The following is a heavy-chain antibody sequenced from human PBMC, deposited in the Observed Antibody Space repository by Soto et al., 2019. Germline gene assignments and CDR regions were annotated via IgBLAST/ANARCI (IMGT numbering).Heavy chain of an antibody. CDR3: AREIVVARGASYFDY. V-gene: IGHV3-7*04. Sequence: GGSLRLSCVGSGFTFSSNWMTWVRQAPGKGLEWVGNIRQDGSEKNYVDSVKGRFTISRDNAKNSLYLQMNSLRAEDTAVYYCAREIVVARGASYFDYWGTGTLVTV. D-gene: IGHD2-2*01. CDR2: IRQDGSEK. J-gene: IGHJ4*02. CDR1: GFTFSSNW.